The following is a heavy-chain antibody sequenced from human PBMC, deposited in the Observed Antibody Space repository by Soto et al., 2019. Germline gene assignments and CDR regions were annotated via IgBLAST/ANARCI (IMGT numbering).Heavy chain of an antibody. Sequence: PGGSLRLSCVASGFSFSRYNMNWVRQAPGKGLEWISSISTTSSHIYYTDSVKGRFTVSRDNAEESLSLQMMNLRAEDTAVYYCAREGPVLMTAIDAFDLWGQGTVVTVSS. CDR1: GFSFSRYN. J-gene: IGHJ3*01. V-gene: IGHV3-21*01. CDR3: AREGPVLMTAIDAFDL. D-gene: IGHD2-21*02. CDR2: ISTTSSHI.